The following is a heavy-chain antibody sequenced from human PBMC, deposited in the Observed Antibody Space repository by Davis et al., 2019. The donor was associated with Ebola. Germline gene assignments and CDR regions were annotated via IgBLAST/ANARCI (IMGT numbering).Heavy chain of an antibody. Sequence: ASVKVSCKASGYTFTSYGISWVRQAPGQGLEWMGWISAYNGNTNYAQNVQGRVTMTTDTSTSTAYMEVGSLKSDDTAVYYCARAQFPTTSDHWGQGTLVTVSS. J-gene: IGHJ4*02. CDR1: GYTFTSYG. D-gene: IGHD1-1*01. CDR2: ISAYNGNT. CDR3: ARAQFPTTSDH. V-gene: IGHV1-18*04.